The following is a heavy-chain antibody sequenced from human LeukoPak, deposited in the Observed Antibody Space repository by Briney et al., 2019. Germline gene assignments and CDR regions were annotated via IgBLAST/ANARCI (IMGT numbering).Heavy chain of an antibody. D-gene: IGHD3-10*01. CDR3: ARRGTQGHYYLTAFDI. V-gene: IGHV4-39*01. CDR1: GGSISSSSYY. Sequence: KPSETLSLTCTVSGGSISSSSYYWGWIRQPPGKGLEWIGSIYYSGSTYYNPSLKSRVTISVDTSKNQFSLKLSSVTAADTAVYYCARRGTQGHYYLTAFDIWGQGTMVTVSS. J-gene: IGHJ3*02. CDR2: IYYSGST.